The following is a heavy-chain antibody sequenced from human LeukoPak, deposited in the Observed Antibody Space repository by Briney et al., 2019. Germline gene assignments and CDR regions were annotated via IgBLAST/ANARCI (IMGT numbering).Heavy chain of an antibody. CDR2: ISSTGGTT. J-gene: IGHJ6*03. CDR1: GFTFDDYA. V-gene: IGHV3-23*01. D-gene: IGHD2-15*01. Sequence: QTGGSLRLSCAASGFTFDDYAMHWVRQAPGKGLEWVSSISSTGGTTYYADSVKGRFTISRDNSKSTLYLQMNSLRAEDTAIYYCAKNGDRGAYCTGGTCYPYFYYYMDVWGKGTTVTI. CDR3: AKNGDRGAYCTGGTCYPYFYYYMDV.